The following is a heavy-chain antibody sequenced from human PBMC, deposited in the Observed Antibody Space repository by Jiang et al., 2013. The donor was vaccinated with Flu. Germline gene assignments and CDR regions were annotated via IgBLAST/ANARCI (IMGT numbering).Heavy chain of an antibody. D-gene: IGHD2-2*02. V-gene: IGHV4-4*07. Sequence: GSGLVKPSETLSLTCTVSGDSMSSYYWSWIRQPAGKGLECIGRIYSSGSTNYNPSLKSRVTMSVDRSKNQFSLKLSSVTAADTAVYYCARGIVVVPAAIKDYYYYGMDV. CDR2: IYSSGST. J-gene: IGHJ6*01. CDR1: GDSMSSYY. CDR3: ARGIVVVPAAIKDYYYYGMDV.